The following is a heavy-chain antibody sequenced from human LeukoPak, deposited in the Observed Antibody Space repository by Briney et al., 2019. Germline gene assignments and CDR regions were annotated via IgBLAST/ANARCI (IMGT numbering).Heavy chain of an antibody. CDR2: INHSGST. Sequence: EPSETLSLTCAVYGGSFSGYYWSWIRQPPGKGLEWIGEINHSGSTNYNPSLKSRVTISVDTSKNQFSLKLSSVTAADTAVYYCARHGAGYYDSFDYWGQGTLVTVSS. D-gene: IGHD3-22*01. CDR3: ARHGAGYYDSFDY. V-gene: IGHV4-34*01. J-gene: IGHJ4*02. CDR1: GGSFSGYY.